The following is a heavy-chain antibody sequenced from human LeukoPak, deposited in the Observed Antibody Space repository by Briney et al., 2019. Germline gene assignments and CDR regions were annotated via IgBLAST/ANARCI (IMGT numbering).Heavy chain of an antibody. CDR1: GGSISSGGYY. Sequence: SETLSLTCTVSGGSISSGGYYWSWIRQHPGKGLEWIGYIYYSGSTYYNPSLKSRVTISVDTSKNQFSLKLSSVTAADTAVYYCARAIKPLAAAGSYYFDYWGQGTLVTVSS. V-gene: IGHV4-31*03. D-gene: IGHD6-13*01. CDR3: ARAIKPLAAAGSYYFDY. CDR2: IYYSGST. J-gene: IGHJ4*02.